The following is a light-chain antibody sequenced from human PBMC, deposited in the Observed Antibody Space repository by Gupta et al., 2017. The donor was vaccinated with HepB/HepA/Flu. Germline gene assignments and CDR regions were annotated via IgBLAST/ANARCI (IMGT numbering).Light chain of an antibody. Sequence: EIVMTQSPATLSVSPGERATLSCRASQSVSSNLAWYQQKPGQAPRLIIYVASYRATGIPDRYRGGGYSXELSRTXSILRSEDLPAYSEQYYNKLAAFGXGTKVEIK. CDR3: QYYNKLAA. CDR2: VAS. J-gene: IGKJ1*01. V-gene: IGKV3D-15*03. CDR1: QSVSSN.